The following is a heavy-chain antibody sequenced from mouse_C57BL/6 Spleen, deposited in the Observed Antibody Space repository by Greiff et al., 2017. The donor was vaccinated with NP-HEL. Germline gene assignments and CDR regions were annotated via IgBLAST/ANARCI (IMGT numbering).Heavy chain of an antibody. CDR3: ATLGYFDV. V-gene: IGHV2-9-1*01. Sequence: QVQLKESGPGLVAPSQSLSITCTVSGFSLTSYAISWVRQPPGKGLERLGVIWTGGGTNYNSALKSRLSISKDNSKSQVFLKMNSLQTDDTARYYCATLGYFDVWGTGTTVTVSS. J-gene: IGHJ1*03. CDR2: IWTGGGT. D-gene: IGHD2-10*02. CDR1: GFSLTSYA.